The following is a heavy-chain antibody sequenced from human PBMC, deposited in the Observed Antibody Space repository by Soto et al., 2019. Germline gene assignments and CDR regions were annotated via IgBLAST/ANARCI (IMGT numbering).Heavy chain of an antibody. CDR2: IDPSDSYT. V-gene: IGHV5-10-1*01. J-gene: IGHJ6*02. CDR1: GYSFTSYW. D-gene: IGHD1-26*01. Sequence: PGESLKISCKGSGYSFTSYWISWVRQMPGKGLEWMGRIDPSDSYTNYSPSFQGHVTISADKSISTAYLQWSSLKASDTAMYYCARQGGRAPKYYYGMDVWGQGTTVTVSS. CDR3: ARQGGRAPKYYYGMDV.